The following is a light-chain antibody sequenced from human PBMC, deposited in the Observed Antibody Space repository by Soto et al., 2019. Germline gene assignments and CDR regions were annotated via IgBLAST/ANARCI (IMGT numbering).Light chain of an antibody. Sequence: DIQLTQSPSFLSASVGDRVTITCRASQGISSYLAWYQQKPGKAPKLLIYAASTLQSGVPSRFSGSGSGTEFTLTISSLQPEDLATDYCQQLNSYPLTFGQVTRLEIK. J-gene: IGKJ5*01. CDR3: QQLNSYPLT. V-gene: IGKV1-9*01. CDR1: QGISSY. CDR2: AAS.